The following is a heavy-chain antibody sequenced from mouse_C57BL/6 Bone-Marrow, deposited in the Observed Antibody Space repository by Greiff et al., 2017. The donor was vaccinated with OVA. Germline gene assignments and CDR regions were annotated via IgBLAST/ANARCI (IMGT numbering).Heavy chain of an antibody. CDR1: GYTFTNYW. CDR3: AHYGSRLYLHY. V-gene: IGHV1-59*01. CDR2: IAPSDSYI. J-gene: IGHJ2*01. Sequence: QVQLQQPGAELVRPGPSVKLSCKASGYTFTNYWMHWVKQRPGQGLAWIGVIAPSDSYINSNQKFKGRATLTVDTSSSTAYMHLSSLTSEDAAGYYCAHYGSRLYLHYWGQGTALTVSS. D-gene: IGHD1-1*01.